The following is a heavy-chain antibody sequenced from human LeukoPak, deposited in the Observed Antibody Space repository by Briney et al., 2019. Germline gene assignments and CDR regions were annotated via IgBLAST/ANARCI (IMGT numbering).Heavy chain of an antibody. CDR1: GGSISSYY. D-gene: IGHD3-10*01. J-gene: IGHJ6*03. V-gene: IGHV4-59*08. CDR2: IYYSGST. CDR3: ARGYYGYSYYMDV. Sequence: SETLSLTCTVSGGSISSYYWSWIRQPPGKGLEWIGYIYYSGSTNYNPSLKSRVTISVDTSKNRFSLKLSSVTAADTAVYYCARGYYGYSYYMDVWGKGTTVTVSS.